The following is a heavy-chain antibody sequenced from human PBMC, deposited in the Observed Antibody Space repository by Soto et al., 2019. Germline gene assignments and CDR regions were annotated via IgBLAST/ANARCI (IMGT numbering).Heavy chain of an antibody. J-gene: IGHJ4*02. CDR1: GFTFSSYG. CDR3: ARDSDDIFPSYDFDY. V-gene: IGHV3-33*01. D-gene: IGHD3-9*01. Sequence: QVQLVKCGGGVVQPGRSLRLSCAASGFTFSSYGIHWVRQAPGKGLGWVAVIWYDGSNKYYADSVKGRFTISRDNSKNTLYLQMNSLRAEDTAVYYCARDSDDIFPSYDFDYWGQGTLVTVSS. CDR2: IWYDGSNK.